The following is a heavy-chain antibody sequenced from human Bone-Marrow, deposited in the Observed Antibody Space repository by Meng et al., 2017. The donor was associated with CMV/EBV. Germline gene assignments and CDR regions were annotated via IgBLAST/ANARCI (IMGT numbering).Heavy chain of an antibody. Sequence: GECLKISCAASGFTFSSYAMHWVRQAPGKGLEWVAVISYDGSNKYYADSVKGRFTISRDNSKNTLYLQMNSLRAEDTAVYYCARDCEEFWSGYYLDYWGQGTLVTVSS. D-gene: IGHD3-3*01. CDR2: ISYDGSNK. CDR3: ARDCEEFWSGYYLDY. J-gene: IGHJ4*02. CDR1: GFTFSSYA. V-gene: IGHV3-30*04.